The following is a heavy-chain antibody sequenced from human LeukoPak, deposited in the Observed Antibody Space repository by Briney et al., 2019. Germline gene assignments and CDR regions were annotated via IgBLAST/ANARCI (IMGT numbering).Heavy chain of an antibody. V-gene: IGHV3-7*01. CDR2: IAEVGCLK. Sequence: GGPLTLPCAASRLAHSRSWMPWLRQAPGKGLEWVANIAEVGCLKSYGDSMKGRFTVSRDNTRISLYLQMDSLRVEDTAVYYCARYHSPVLGVATYDAFDIWGQGTMVTVSS. CDR3: ARYHSPVLGVATYDAFDI. CDR1: RLAHSRSW. D-gene: IGHD3-3*02. J-gene: IGHJ3*02.